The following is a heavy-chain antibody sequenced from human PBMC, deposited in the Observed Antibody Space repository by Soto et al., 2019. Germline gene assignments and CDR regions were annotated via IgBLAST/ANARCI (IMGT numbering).Heavy chain of an antibody. CDR2: ISYDGSNK. CDR1: GFTFSSYG. D-gene: IGHD4-17*01. Sequence: QVQLVESGGGVVQPGRSLRLSCAASGFTFSSYGMHWDRQAPGKGLEWVAVISYDGSNKYYADSVKGRFTISRDNSKNTLYLQMNSLRAEDTAVYYCAKEGRLRATYYYYGMDVWGQGTTVTVSS. J-gene: IGHJ6*02. V-gene: IGHV3-30*18. CDR3: AKEGRLRATYYYYGMDV.